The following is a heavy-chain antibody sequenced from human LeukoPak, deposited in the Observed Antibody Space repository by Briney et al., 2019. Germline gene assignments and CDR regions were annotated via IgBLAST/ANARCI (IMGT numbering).Heavy chain of an antibody. Sequence: PGGSLRLSCAASGFTLSYHSMNWVRQAPGKGLEWVSFISSSSYIYYTDSVKGRFTISRDNAKNSLYLQMNSLGAEDTAVYYCARDRHKYYYDSSGYPPYWGQGILVTVSS. J-gene: IGHJ4*02. CDR1: GFTLSYHS. D-gene: IGHD3-22*01. CDR3: ARDRHKYYYDSSGYPPY. V-gene: IGHV3-69-1*01. CDR2: ISSSSYI.